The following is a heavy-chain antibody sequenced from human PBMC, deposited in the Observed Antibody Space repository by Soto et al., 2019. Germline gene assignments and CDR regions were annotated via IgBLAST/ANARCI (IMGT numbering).Heavy chain of an antibody. V-gene: IGHV1-2*02. Sequence: GASVKVSCKASGYTFNGYYMHWVRQAPGQGLEWMGWINPNSGGTNYAQKFQGRVTMTRDTSISTAYMELSRLRSDDTAVYYCAREVAYDILTGRDRFDPWGQGTLVTVSS. CDR2: INPNSGGT. CDR3: AREVAYDILTGRDRFDP. CDR1: GYTFNGYY. J-gene: IGHJ5*02. D-gene: IGHD3-9*01.